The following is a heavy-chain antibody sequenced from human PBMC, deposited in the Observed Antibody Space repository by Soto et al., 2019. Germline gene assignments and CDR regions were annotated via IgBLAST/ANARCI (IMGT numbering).Heavy chain of an antibody. V-gene: IGHV4-39*01. Sequence: PSETLSLTCSVSGGSIKNTNYHWGWIRQPPGKGLEWIGTLYYRGATDYNPSLKTRVTISVDTSKNLLSLNLSSVIATDTAVYYCFGVMAATLDYWGQGTLVTVSS. CDR3: FGVMAATLDY. J-gene: IGHJ4*01. CDR2: LYYRGAT. CDR1: GGSIKNTNYH. D-gene: IGHD2-21*02.